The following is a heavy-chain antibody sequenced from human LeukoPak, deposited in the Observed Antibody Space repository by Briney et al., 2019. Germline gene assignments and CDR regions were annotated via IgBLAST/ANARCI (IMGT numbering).Heavy chain of an antibody. J-gene: IGHJ5*02. Sequence: SETLSLTCTVSGGSISSSSYYWGWIRQPPGKGLEWIGSIYYSGSTYYNPSLKSRVTISVDTSKNQFSLKLSSVTAADTAVYYCARGLFSPYCSGGSCHERGFDPWGQGTLVTVSS. D-gene: IGHD2-15*01. V-gene: IGHV4-39*07. CDR3: ARGLFSPYCSGGSCHERGFDP. CDR2: IYYSGST. CDR1: GGSISSSSYY.